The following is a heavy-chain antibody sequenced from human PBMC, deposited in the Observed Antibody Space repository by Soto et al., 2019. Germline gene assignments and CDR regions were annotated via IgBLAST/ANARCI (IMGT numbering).Heavy chain of an antibody. CDR3: ARVTTMGGY. CDR2: IKQDGSEK. D-gene: IGHD4-17*01. Sequence: EVQLVESGGGLVQPGGSLRLSCAASGFRFRDYWMYWVRQPPGKGLEWVANIKQDGSEKYYVDSVKGRFTIPRDNARNSLFLQMDSLRAEDPAVYFCARVTTMGGYWGQGTLVTVSS. V-gene: IGHV3-7*01. CDR1: GFRFRDYW. J-gene: IGHJ4*02.